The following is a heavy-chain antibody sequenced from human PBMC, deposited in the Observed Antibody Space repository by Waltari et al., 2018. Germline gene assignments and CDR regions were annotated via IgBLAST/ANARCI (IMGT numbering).Heavy chain of an antibody. V-gene: IGHV1-24*01. CDR1: GYTLPEFA. J-gene: IGHJ4*02. Sequence: QVRLVQSGAEVKKPGASGKVPCQVSGYTLPEFAMHWVRQAAGKGLEWRGGFDPEDGETIYEQKFQGRVTMTEDTSTDTAYMELSSLRSEGTAVYYCATDRLGKRWFDYWGQGTLVTVSS. CDR2: FDPEDGET. CDR3: ATDRLGKRWFDY. D-gene: IGHD7-27*01.